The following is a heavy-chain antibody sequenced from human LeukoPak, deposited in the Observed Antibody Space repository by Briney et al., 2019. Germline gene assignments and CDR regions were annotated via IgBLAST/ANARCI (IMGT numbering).Heavy chain of an antibody. CDR3: ARRSRWRWLQSRSSYWYFDL. CDR1: GGSISSGSYY. Sequence: PSQTLSLTCTVSGGSISSGSYYWSWIRQPAGKELEWIGRVYTSGSTNYNPSLKSRVTISVDTSKNQFSLKLSSVTAADTAVYYCARRSRWRWLQSRSSYWYFDLWGRGTLVTVSS. CDR2: VYTSGST. V-gene: IGHV4-61*02. J-gene: IGHJ2*01. D-gene: IGHD5-24*01.